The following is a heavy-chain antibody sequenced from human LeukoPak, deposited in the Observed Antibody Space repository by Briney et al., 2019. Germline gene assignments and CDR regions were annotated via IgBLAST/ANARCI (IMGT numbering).Heavy chain of an antibody. J-gene: IGHJ4*02. V-gene: IGHV3-23*01. Sequence: PGGSLRLSCAASGFTFSSYAMSWVRQAPGKGLEWVSAISGSGGSTYYADSVKGRFTISRDNSKNTLYLQMNSLRAEDTAAYYCAKEENYGSGSYYNDYFDYWGQGTLVTVSS. CDR1: GFTFSSYA. CDR3: AKEENYGSGSYYNDYFDY. CDR2: ISGSGGST. D-gene: IGHD3-10*01.